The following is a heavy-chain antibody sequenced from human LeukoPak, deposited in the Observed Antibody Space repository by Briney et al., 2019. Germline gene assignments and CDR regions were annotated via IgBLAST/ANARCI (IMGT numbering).Heavy chain of an antibody. CDR2: ISSSSSYT. CDR3: ARVKGYYVNSTFDP. J-gene: IGHJ5*02. V-gene: IGHV3-11*05. CDR1: GFTFSDYY. D-gene: IGHD3-22*01. Sequence: GGSLRLSCAASGFTFSDYYMTWIRQAPGKGLEWVSYISSSSSYTNYADSVKGRFTISRDNAKNSLYLQMNSLRAEDTAVYYCARVKGYYVNSTFDPWGQGTLVTVSS.